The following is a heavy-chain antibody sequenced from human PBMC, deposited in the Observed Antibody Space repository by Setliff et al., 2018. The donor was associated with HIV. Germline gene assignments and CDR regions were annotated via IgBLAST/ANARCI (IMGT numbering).Heavy chain of an antibody. J-gene: IGHJ4*02. Sequence: TLSLTCTLSGGSISSGAYYWTWIRQHPGKGLEWIGYIYYSGSTYYNPSLKSRLTISLDTSSNQFSLKLSSVTAADTAVYYCARGLSFYDPGGFDYWGQGTLVTVSS. CDR2: IYYSGST. V-gene: IGHV4-31*03. CDR3: ARGLSFYDPGGFDY. CDR1: GGSISSGAYY. D-gene: IGHD3-22*01.